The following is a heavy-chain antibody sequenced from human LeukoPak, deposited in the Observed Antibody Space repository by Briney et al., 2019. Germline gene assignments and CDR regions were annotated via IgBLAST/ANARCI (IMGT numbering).Heavy chain of an antibody. J-gene: IGHJ5*02. Sequence: KRGESLKISCKGSGYSFTSYWIGWVRQMPGKGLEWMGIIYPGDSDTRYSPSFQGLVTISADKSISTAYLQWSSLKASDTAMYYCARVYCSSTSCPENWFDPWGQGTLVTVSS. CDR3: ARVYCSSTSCPENWFDP. V-gene: IGHV5-51*01. D-gene: IGHD2-2*01. CDR1: GYSFTSYW. CDR2: IYPGDSDT.